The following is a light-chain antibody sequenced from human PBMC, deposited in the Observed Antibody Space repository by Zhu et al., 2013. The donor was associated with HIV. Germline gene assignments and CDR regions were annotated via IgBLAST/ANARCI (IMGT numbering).Light chain of an antibody. V-gene: IGKV3-15*01. CDR3: HHVNDNPA. Sequence: EIVMTQSPATLSVSPGERATLSCRASQSVSSNLAWYQQKPGQAPRLLIYGASTRATGIPARFSGSGSGTEFTLTISSLQSEDFATYYCHHVNDNPAFGPGTTVDFK. CDR1: QSVSSN. J-gene: IGKJ3*01. CDR2: GAS.